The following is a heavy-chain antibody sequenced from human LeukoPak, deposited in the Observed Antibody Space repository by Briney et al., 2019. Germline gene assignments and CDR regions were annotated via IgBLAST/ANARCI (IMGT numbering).Heavy chain of an antibody. CDR3: ARDLVGSGWSGYYGSFDY. V-gene: IGHV3-48*01. CDR2: ISSSGSTI. J-gene: IGHJ4*02. Sequence: GGSLRLSCAASGFTFSSYSMNWVRQAPGKGLEWVSYISSSGSTIYYADSVKGRFTISRDNAKNSLYLQMNSLRAEDTAVYYCARDLVGSGWSGYYGSFDYWGQGTLVTVSS. D-gene: IGHD3-3*01. CDR1: GFTFSSYS.